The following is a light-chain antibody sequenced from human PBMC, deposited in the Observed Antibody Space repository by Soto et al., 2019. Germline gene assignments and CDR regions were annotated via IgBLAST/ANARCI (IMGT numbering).Light chain of an antibody. CDR3: QQYKSYSRM. V-gene: IGKV3-15*01. CDR1: QSVSSN. J-gene: IGKJ1*01. CDR2: GAS. Sequence: EIVMTQSPATLSVSPGERATLSCRASQSVSSNLAWYQQKPGQAPRLLIYGASTRATGIPARFSGSGSGTEFTLTISSLQPEDFATYYCQQYKSYSRMFGQGTKVDIK.